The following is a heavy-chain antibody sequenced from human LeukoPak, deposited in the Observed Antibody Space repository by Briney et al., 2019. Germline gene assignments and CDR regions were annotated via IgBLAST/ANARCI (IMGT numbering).Heavy chain of an antibody. D-gene: IGHD5-24*01. J-gene: IGHJ4*02. CDR1: GLTFDDYT. Sequence: GGSLRLSCAASGLTFDDYTMHWVRQAPGKGLEWVSLITWDGGSTYYADSVKGRFTVSRDNSKNSLYLQMNSLRTEDTALYYCAKDTEDGYNFPVGYFDYWGQGTLVTVSS. V-gene: IGHV3-43*01. CDR3: AKDTEDGYNFPVGYFDY. CDR2: ITWDGGST.